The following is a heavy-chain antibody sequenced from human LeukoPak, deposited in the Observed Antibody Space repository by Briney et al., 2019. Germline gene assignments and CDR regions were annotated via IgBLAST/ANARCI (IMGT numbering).Heavy chain of an antibody. D-gene: IGHD5-18*01. V-gene: IGHV3-49*03. CDR3: TRGYSYGYSRGEYFQH. CDR2: IRSRPYGGTT. J-gene: IGHJ1*01. CDR1: GFTFGDYG. Sequence: GGSLRLSCTGSGFTFGDYGMSWFRQAPGKGLVWVGFIRSRPYGGTTEYAASVKSRFSISRDDSKTIAYLQMNSLKTEDTAIYYCTRGYSYGYSRGEYFQHWGQGTLVTVSS.